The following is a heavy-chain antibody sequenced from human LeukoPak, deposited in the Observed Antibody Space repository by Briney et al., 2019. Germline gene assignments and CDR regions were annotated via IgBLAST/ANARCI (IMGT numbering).Heavy chain of an antibody. CDR2: INHSGST. CDR1: GGSFSGYY. J-gene: IGHJ5*02. D-gene: IGHD3-10*01. Sequence: SETLSLTCAVYGGSFSGYYWSWIRQPPGKGLEWIGEINHSGSTNYNPSLKSRVTISVDTSKNQFSLKLSSVTAADTAVCYCARLSGNGSGSGYNWFDPWGQGTLVTVSS. CDR3: ARLSGNGSGSGYNWFDP. V-gene: IGHV4-34*01.